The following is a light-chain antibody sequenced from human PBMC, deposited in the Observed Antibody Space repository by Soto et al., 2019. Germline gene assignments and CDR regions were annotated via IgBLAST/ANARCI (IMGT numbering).Light chain of an antibody. CDR3: QQYTSLYT. CDR1: QSIRSW. J-gene: IGKJ2*01. V-gene: IGKV1-5*03. Sequence: DIHMTQSPSTLSASVGDRVPITCRASQSIRSWLAWYQQKPGKAPKLLIYKASSLEIGFPSRFSGSRSGTEFYLYNSSLQPDDFGRYYCQQYTSLYTFGQGTKLEIK. CDR2: KAS.